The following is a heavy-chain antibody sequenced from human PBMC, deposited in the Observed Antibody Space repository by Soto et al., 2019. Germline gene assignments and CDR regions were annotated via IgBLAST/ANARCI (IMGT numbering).Heavy chain of an antibody. Sequence: VESVKISCNGSGYNFSSYWIGWVRQMPWKGLEWMGIIYASDSVTKYNPSFQGQVTISADKSISTAYLQWSSLKPSDTAMYYCAAASRAVKGKYGMDVWGQGTTVTVSS. D-gene: IGHD3-10*01. J-gene: IGHJ6*02. CDR2: IYASDSVT. CDR3: AAASRAVKGKYGMDV. CDR1: GYNFSSYW. V-gene: IGHV5-51*01.